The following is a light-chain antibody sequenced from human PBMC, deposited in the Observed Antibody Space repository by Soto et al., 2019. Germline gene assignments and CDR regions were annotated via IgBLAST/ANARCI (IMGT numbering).Light chain of an antibody. Sequence: EIVMTQSPATLSVSPGERAILSCRASQSVSNNLAWYQQKPGQAPSLLIYHASTRASGIPARFSGSGSGTEFTLTISGLQSEAFAVYYCQQYNEWPLTFGGGTKVEIK. CDR1: QSVSNN. J-gene: IGKJ4*01. CDR3: QQYNEWPLT. V-gene: IGKV3-15*01. CDR2: HAS.